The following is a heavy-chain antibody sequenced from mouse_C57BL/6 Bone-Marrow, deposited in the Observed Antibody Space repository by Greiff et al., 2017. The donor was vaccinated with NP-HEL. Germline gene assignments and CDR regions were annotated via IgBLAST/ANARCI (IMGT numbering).Heavy chain of an antibody. CDR1: GYTFTDYN. Sequence: VQLKESGPELVKPGASVKIPCKASGYTFTDYNMDWVKQSHGKSLEWIGDINPNNGGTIYNQKFKGKATLTVDKSSSTAYMELRSLTSADTAVYYCARLGLRNGYYWYFDVWGTGTTVTVSS. D-gene: IGHD2-2*01. V-gene: IGHV1-18*01. CDR2: INPNNGGT. J-gene: IGHJ1*03. CDR3: ARLGLRNGYYWYFDV.